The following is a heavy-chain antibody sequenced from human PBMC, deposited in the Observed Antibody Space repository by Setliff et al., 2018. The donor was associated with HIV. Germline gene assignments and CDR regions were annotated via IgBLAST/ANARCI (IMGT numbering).Heavy chain of an antibody. CDR1: DYTFINFT. CDR3: VRDVRLGLRNWNSGPFDY. CDR2: ISAYNGNT. J-gene: IGHJ4*02. D-gene: IGHD1-1*01. Sequence: ASVKVSCKASDYTFINFTVTWVGQAPGQGLEWMKWISAYNGNTSYTHKLQGRVTMTTDTSTSIAYMELRSLKSDDTAIYYCVRDVRLGLRNWNSGPFDYWGQGTQVTVSS. V-gene: IGHV1-18*01.